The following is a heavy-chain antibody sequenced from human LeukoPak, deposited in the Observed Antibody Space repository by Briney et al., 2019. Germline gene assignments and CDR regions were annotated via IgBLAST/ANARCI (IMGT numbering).Heavy chain of an antibody. CDR2: IYWNDDN. CDR1: GFSLSTTGVG. D-gene: IGHD4-17*01. CDR3: AHYGDYRFMFYFDY. J-gene: IGHJ4*02. Sequence: SGPTLANPTQTLTLTCTFSGFSLSTTGVGVGWIRQPPGKALEWLALIYWNDDNRYSPSLKSRLTITKDTSKNQVVLTMTNMDPVDTATYYCAHYGDYRFMFYFDYWGQGTLVAVSS. V-gene: IGHV2-5*01.